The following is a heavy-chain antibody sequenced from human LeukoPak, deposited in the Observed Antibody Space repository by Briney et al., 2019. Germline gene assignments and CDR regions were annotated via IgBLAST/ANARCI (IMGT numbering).Heavy chain of an antibody. CDR3: ARGIAVAGSGVAYYFDY. CDR1: GFTFSSYA. CDR2: ISYDGSNK. D-gene: IGHD6-19*01. J-gene: IGHJ4*02. V-gene: IGHV3-30-3*01. Sequence: PGRSLRLSCAASGFTFSSYAMHWVRQAPGKGLEWVAVISYDGSNKYYTDSVKGRFTISRDNSKNTLYLQMNSLRAEDTAVYYCARGIAVAGSGVAYYFDYWGQGTLVTVSS.